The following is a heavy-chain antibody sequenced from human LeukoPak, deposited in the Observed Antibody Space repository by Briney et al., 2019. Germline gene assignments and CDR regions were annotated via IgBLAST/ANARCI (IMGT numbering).Heavy chain of an antibody. CDR1: GGSISSYY. Sequence: SETLSLTCTVSGGSISSYYWSWIRQPPGKGLECIGYIYNSGSTNYNPSLKSRVSISVDTSKNQSSLKLSSVTAADTAVYYCARSAIDAFDIWGQGTMVTVSS. D-gene: IGHD6-25*01. V-gene: IGHV4-59*08. CDR2: IYNSGST. CDR3: ARSAIDAFDI. J-gene: IGHJ3*02.